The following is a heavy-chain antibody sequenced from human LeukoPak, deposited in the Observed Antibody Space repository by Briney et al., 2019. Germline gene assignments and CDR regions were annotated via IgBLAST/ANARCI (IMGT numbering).Heavy chain of an antibody. CDR2: INHSGST. CDR3: ARDEGYCSRTSCYGASKGMDV. V-gene: IGHV4-34*01. Sequence: SETLSLTCAVYGGSFSGYYWSWIRQPPGKGLEWIGEINHSGSTNYNPSLKSRVTISVDTSKNQFSLKLSSVTAADTAVYYCARDEGYCSRTSCYGASKGMDVWGQGTAVIVSS. CDR1: GGSFSGYY. J-gene: IGHJ6*02. D-gene: IGHD2-2*01.